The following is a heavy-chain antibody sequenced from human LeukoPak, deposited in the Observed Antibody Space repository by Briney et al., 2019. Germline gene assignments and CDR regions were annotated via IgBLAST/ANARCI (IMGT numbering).Heavy chain of an antibody. D-gene: IGHD5-24*01. CDR3: ARVLVEMATITGLDFDY. J-gene: IGHJ4*02. CDR1: GYTFTGYY. CDR2: INPNSGGT. Sequence: ASVTVSCKASGYTFTGYYMHWVRQAPGQGLEWMGWINPNSGGTNYAQKFQGRVTMTRDTSISTAYMELSRLRSDDTAVYYCARVLVEMATITGLDFDYWGQGTLVTVSS. V-gene: IGHV1-2*02.